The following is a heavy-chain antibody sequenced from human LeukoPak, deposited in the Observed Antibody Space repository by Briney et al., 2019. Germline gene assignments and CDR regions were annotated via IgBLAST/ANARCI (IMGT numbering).Heavy chain of an antibody. CDR2: INPNSDDT. CDR1: GYTFTGYY. V-gene: IGHV1-2*02. D-gene: IGHD1-26*01. J-gene: IGHJ4*02. Sequence: ASVKVSCKASGYTFTGYYMHWVRQAPGQGLEWMGWINPNSDDTNYAQKFQGRVTMTRDTSSSTAYMELSGLRSDDTAVYYCAKKKGELLGGGGHFDYWGQGTLVTVSP. CDR3: AKKKGELLGGGGHFDY.